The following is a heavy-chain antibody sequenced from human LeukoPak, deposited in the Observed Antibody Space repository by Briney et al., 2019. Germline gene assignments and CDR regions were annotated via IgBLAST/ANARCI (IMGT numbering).Heavy chain of an antibody. Sequence: GGSLRLSCAASGFTFSSYAMHWVRQAPGKGLEWVAVISYDGSNKYYADSVKGRFTISRDNSKNTLYLQMNSLRAEDTAVYYCAKDMITWEIDYWGQGTLVTVSS. J-gene: IGHJ4*02. CDR3: AKDMITWEIDY. CDR2: ISYDGSNK. D-gene: IGHD3-16*01. V-gene: IGHV3-30*04. CDR1: GFTFSSYA.